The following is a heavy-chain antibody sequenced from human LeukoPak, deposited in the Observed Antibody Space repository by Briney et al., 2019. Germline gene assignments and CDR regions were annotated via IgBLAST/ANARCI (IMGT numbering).Heavy chain of an antibody. V-gene: IGHV3-23*01. Sequence: GGSLRLSCAASGFTFSSYAMSWVRQAPGKGLEWVSAISGSGGSTYYAGSVKGRFTISRDNSKNTLYLQMNSLRAEDTAVYYCAKYGVQQLVHDAFDIWGQGTMVTVSS. CDR1: GFTFSSYA. J-gene: IGHJ3*02. D-gene: IGHD6-13*01. CDR2: ISGSGGST. CDR3: AKYGVQQLVHDAFDI.